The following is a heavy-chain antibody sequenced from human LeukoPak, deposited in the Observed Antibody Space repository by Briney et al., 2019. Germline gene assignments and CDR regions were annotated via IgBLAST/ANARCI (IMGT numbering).Heavy chain of an antibody. Sequence: GGSLRLSCGASGFTFSTYGMSWVRQAPGKGLEWVSAISGSGGSTYYADSVKGRFTISRDNFKNTLYLQMNSLRAEDTAVYYCAKVQGGSSWYYFDYWDQGTLVTVSS. D-gene: IGHD6-13*01. J-gene: IGHJ4*02. CDR2: ISGSGGST. V-gene: IGHV3-23*01. CDR3: AKVQGGSSWYYFDY. CDR1: GFTFSTYG.